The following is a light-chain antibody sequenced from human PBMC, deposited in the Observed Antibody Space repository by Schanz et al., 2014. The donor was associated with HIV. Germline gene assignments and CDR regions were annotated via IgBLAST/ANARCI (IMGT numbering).Light chain of an antibody. CDR1: QSISRY. Sequence: DIQMTQSPSSLSASVGDRVTITCRASQSISRYLNWYQQKPGKAPELLIYAASSLQSGVPSRFSGTGSGTNFTLTIGCLQSEDLATYYCQQHYNYPRTFGQGTKVEMK. J-gene: IGKJ1*01. CDR3: QQHYNYPRT. V-gene: IGKV1-39*01. CDR2: AAS.